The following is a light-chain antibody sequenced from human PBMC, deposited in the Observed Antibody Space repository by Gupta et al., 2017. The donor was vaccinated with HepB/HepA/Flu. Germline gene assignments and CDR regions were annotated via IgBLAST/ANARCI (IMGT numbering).Light chain of an antibody. CDR3: QQAYRLPIT. CDR1: QDISRR. CDR2: ETS. Sequence: DIQMTQFPSSASASVGDRVTITCRASQDISRRLAWYQQKPGKAPKLLIYETSSLQSGVPSRFSGSGSGTDFILTINSLQPEDFATYYCQQAYRLPITFGQGTRLE. V-gene: IGKV1D-12*01. J-gene: IGKJ5*01.